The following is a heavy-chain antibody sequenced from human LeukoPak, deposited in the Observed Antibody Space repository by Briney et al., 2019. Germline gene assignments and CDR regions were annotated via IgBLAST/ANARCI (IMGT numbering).Heavy chain of an antibody. D-gene: IGHD6-19*01. CDR3: ARAPSAVAGTGWFDP. CDR2: IYYSGST. J-gene: IGHJ5*02. V-gene: IGHV4-59*01. CDR1: GGSISSYY. Sequence: PSETLSLTCTVSGGSISSYYWSWIRQPQGKGLEWIGYIYYSGSTNYNPTLKSRVTISVDTSKNQFSLKLSSVTAADTAVYYCARAPSAVAGTGWFDPWGQGTLVTVSS.